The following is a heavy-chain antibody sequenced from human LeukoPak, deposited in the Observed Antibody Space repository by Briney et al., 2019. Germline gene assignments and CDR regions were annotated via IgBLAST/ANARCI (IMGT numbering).Heavy chain of an antibody. J-gene: IGHJ5*02. CDR3: AKNLRYFDWLLGRPNWFDP. CDR2: ISGSGGST. Sequence: GGSLRLSCAASGFTFSSFAMSWVRQAPGKGLEWVSAISGSGGSTYYADSVKGRFTISRDNSKNTLYLQMNSLRAEDTAVYYCAKNLRYFDWLLGRPNWFDPWGQGTLVTVSS. CDR1: GFTFSSFA. D-gene: IGHD3-9*01. V-gene: IGHV3-23*01.